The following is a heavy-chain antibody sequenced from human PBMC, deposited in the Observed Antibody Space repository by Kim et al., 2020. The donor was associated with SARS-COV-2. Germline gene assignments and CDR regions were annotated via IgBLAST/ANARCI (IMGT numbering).Heavy chain of an antibody. CDR1: GGTFSSYA. V-gene: IGHV1-69*13. Sequence: SVKVSCKASGGTFSSYAISWVRQAPGQGLEWMGGIIPIFGTANYAQKFQGRVTITADESTSTAYMELSSLRSEDTAVYYCATRLGLKGYYYGAFDIWGQGTMVTVSS. CDR2: IIPIFGTA. CDR3: ATRLGLKGYYYGAFDI. J-gene: IGHJ3*02. D-gene: IGHD3-22*01.